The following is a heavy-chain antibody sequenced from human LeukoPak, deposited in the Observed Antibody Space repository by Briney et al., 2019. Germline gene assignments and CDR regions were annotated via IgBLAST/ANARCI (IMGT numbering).Heavy chain of an antibody. Sequence: PSEALSLTCTVSGGSISSYYWSWIRQPPGKGLEWIGYIYYSGSTNYNPSLKSRVTISVDTSKNQFSLKLSSVTAADTAVYYCARHEQQLVYYFDYWGQGTLVTVSS. CDR2: IYYSGST. CDR1: GGSISSYY. D-gene: IGHD6-13*01. V-gene: IGHV4-59*08. J-gene: IGHJ4*02. CDR3: ARHEQQLVYYFDY.